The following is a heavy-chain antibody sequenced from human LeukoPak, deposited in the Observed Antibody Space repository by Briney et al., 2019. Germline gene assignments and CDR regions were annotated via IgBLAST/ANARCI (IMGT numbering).Heavy chain of an antibody. Sequence: KSSETLSLTCTVSGGSFRSHYWSWVRQPPGKALEWIGYMFYSGSTNYNPSLKSRVTISVDTSKNQFSLKLNSVTAADTAMYYCARVGQWQYYFDYWGQGTQVTVSS. CDR3: ARVGQWQYYFDY. CDR2: MFYSGST. D-gene: IGHD6-19*01. CDR1: GGSFRSHY. V-gene: IGHV4-59*11. J-gene: IGHJ4*02.